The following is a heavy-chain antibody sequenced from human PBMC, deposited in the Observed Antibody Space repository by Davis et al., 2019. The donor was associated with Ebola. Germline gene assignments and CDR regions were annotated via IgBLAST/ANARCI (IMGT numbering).Heavy chain of an antibody. CDR1: GFTFSVYW. D-gene: IGHD5-18*01. Sequence: GESLKISCTASGFTFSVYWMSWIRQAPGKGLEWVANIKPDGSEKYYVDSVKGRFTISRDNSKNTLYLQMNSLRAEDTAVYYCAKAPPHSIQPMSFDYWGQGTLVTVSS. J-gene: IGHJ4*02. CDR2: IKPDGSEK. V-gene: IGHV3-7*03. CDR3: AKAPPHSIQPMSFDY.